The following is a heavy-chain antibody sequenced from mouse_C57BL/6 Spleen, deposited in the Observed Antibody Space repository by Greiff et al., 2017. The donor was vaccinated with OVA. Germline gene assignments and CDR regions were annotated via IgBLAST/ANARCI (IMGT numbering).Heavy chain of an antibody. D-gene: IGHD2-5*01. V-gene: IGHV3-6*01. CDR3: ARDKAYYSNYEAAMDY. CDR1: GYSITSGYY. J-gene: IGHJ4*01. CDR2: ISYDGSN. Sequence: EVKLLESGPGLVEPSQSLSLTCSVTGYSITSGYYWNWIRQFPGNKLEWMGYISYDGSNNYNPSLKNRISITRDTSKNQFFLKLNSVTTEDTATYYCARDKAYYSNYEAAMDYWGQGTSVTVSS.